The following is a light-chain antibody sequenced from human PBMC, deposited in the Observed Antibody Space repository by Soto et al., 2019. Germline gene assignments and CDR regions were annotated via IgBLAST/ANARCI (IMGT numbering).Light chain of an antibody. CDR3: QQYNSYRT. CDR2: EAS. V-gene: IGKV1-5*03. J-gene: IGKJ1*01. Sequence: DIPMTPAPSTLSGSVVGRLKITCRASQSISKWLAWFQQKAGKAPKLLIYEASKLATGVPSRFSGSGSGTEFTLTISSLQPDDFATYYCQQYNSYRTFGQGTKVDI. CDR1: QSISKW.